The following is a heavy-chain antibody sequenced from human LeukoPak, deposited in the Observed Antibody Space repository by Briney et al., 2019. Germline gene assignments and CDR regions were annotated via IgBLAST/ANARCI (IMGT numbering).Heavy chain of an antibody. CDR1: GFTFSSYD. CDR3: AKNIDSGWGFEVDY. V-gene: IGHV3-30*18. D-gene: IGHD2/OR15-2a*01. Sequence: GGSLRLSCAASGFTFSSYDMHWVRQAPGKGLEWVAVILYDGTNKYYADSVKGRFTISRDNSKNSLYLQMNSLRTEDTALYYCAKNIDSGWGFEVDYWGQGTLVTVSS. J-gene: IGHJ4*02. CDR2: ILYDGTNK.